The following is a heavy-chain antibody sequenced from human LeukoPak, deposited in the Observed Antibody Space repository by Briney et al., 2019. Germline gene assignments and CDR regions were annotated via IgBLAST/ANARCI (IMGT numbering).Heavy chain of an antibody. V-gene: IGHV3-48*03. CDR2: ISSSGRNI. CDR1: GFTFSNYE. CDR3: ARDLVQLWSKDY. D-gene: IGHD5-18*01. Sequence: PGGSLRLSCAASGFTFSNYESNWVRQAPGKGLEWVSYISSSGRNIYYADSVNGRFTISRDNAKDSLYLQMNSLRAEDTAVYYCARDLVQLWSKDYWGQGTLVTVSS. J-gene: IGHJ4*02.